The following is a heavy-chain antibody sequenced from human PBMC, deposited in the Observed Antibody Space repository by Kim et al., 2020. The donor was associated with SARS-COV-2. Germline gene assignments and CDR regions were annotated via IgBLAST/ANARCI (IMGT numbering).Heavy chain of an antibody. J-gene: IGHJ6*02. Sequence: GGSLRLSCAASGFTFSDYYMSWIRQAPGKGLEWVSYISSSGSTIYYADSVKGRFTISRDNAKNSLYLQMNSLRAEDTAVYYCARERHLGYGELYYYYGMDVWGQGTTVTVSS. V-gene: IGHV3-11*04. CDR1: GFTFSDYY. CDR2: ISSSGSTI. CDR3: ARERHLGYGELYYYYGMDV. D-gene: IGHD4-17*01.